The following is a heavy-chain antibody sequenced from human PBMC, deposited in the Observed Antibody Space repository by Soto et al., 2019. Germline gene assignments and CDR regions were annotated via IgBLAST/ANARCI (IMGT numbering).Heavy chain of an antibody. D-gene: IGHD4-17*01. V-gene: IGHV1-69*13. CDR3: ARTLLPHSTVTFLKRAFYYFDY. Sequence: ASVKVSCKASGGTFSSYAISWVRQAPGQGLEWMGGIIPIFGTANYAQKFQGRVTITADESTSTAYMELSSLRSEDTAVYYCARTLLPHSTVTFLKRAFYYFDYWGQGTLVTVSS. CDR1: GGTFSSYA. CDR2: IIPIFGTA. J-gene: IGHJ4*02.